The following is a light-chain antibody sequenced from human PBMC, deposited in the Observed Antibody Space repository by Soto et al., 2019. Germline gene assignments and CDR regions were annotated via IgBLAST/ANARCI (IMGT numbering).Light chain of an antibody. Sequence: IQVTQSPSSLSASVGDRVTITCRASQDISSWLVWYQQKPGKAPKLLIHATSGLQSGVPSRFSGSGSGTDFTLTISNLQSEDFATYYCQQANSFPLTFGGGTKVDIK. CDR2: ATS. J-gene: IGKJ4*01. CDR1: QDISSW. V-gene: IGKV1-12*01. CDR3: QQANSFPLT.